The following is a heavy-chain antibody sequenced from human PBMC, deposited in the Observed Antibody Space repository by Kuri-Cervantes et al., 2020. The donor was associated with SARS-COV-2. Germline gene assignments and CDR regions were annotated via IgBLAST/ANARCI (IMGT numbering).Heavy chain of an antibody. CDR2: ISADNGNT. V-gene: IGHV1-18*01. D-gene: IGHD3-3*01. CDR1: AYIFTSYD. CDR3: AGSYDFWSGTSGSAFDI. Sequence: ASVQDSCNAAAYIFTSYDINWVRQATGQGLELMGGISADNGNTNYAEELQGRVTMTTDTSTSTAYMELRSLRYEDTAAYYCAGSYDFWSGTSGSAFDIWGQGTMVTVSS. J-gene: IGHJ3*02.